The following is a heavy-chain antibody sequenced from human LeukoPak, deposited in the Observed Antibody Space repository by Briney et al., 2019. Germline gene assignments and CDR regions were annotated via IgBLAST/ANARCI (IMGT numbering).Heavy chain of an antibody. D-gene: IGHD1-26*01. CDR2: INHSGST. CDR3: AGGGRQLDY. J-gene: IGHJ4*02. CDR1: GGSFSGYY. V-gene: IGHV4-34*01. Sequence: SETLSLTCAVYGGSFSGYYWSWIRQPPGKGLEWIGEINHSGSTNYNPSLKSRVTISVDTSKNQFSLKLSSVTAADTAVYYCAGGGRQLDYWGQGTLVTVSS.